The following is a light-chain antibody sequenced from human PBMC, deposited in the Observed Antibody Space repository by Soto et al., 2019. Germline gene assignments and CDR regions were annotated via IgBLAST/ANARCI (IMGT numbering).Light chain of an antibody. CDR3: QQYTNWPPIT. CDR2: GSS. J-gene: IGKJ5*01. CDR1: QSVSSSY. V-gene: IGKV3-15*01. Sequence: EIVLTQSPGTLSLSPGERATLSCRAIQSVSSSYLAWYQQKPGQAPRLLIYGSSTRATGVPARFSGSGSGADFTLTISNLQSEDFAVYYCQQYTNWPPITFGQGTRLEI.